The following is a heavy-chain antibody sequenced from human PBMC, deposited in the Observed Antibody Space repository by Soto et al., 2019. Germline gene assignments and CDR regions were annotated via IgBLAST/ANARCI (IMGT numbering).Heavy chain of an antibody. D-gene: IGHD2-15*01. V-gene: IGHV4-4*02. CDR3: ASARALGYCSGGSWDLFDP. CDR1: GGSISSSNC. Sequence: QVQLQESGPGLVKPSGTLSLTCAVSGGSISSSNCWWWVRQQPGKGLEWRVEIYHSGSTNYNQTRKSRATTSVDKSKNQSLQTLSTVTAAEPAVYYCASARALGYCSGGSWDLFDPWGQGTLVTVSS. J-gene: IGHJ5*02. CDR2: IYHSGST.